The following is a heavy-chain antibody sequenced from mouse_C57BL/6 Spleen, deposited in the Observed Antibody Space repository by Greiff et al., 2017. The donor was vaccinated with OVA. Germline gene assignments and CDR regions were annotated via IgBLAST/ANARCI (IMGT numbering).Heavy chain of an antibody. CDR1: GYTFTDYE. D-gene: IGHD1-1*01. V-gene: IGHV1-15*01. CDR3: TRTYGSSYDWYFDV. CDR2: IDPETGGT. J-gene: IGHJ1*03. Sequence: QVQLQQSGAELVRPGASVTLSCKASGYTFTDYEMHWVKQTPVHGLEWIGAIDPETGGTAYNQKFKGKAILTADKSSSTAYMELRSLTSADSAVYYCTRTYGSSYDWYFDVWGTGTTVTVSS.